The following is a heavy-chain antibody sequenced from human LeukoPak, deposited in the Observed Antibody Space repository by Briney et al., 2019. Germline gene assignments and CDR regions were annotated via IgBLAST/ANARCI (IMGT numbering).Heavy chain of an antibody. D-gene: IGHD3-10*01. V-gene: IGHV3-21*04. CDR3: AKGVRITMVRGAFDI. CDR2: ISSSSSYI. CDR1: GFIFSSYS. Sequence: GGSLRLSCAASGFIFSSYSMNWVRQAPGKGLEWVSSISSSSSYIYYADSVKGRFTISRDNAKNSLYLQMNSLRAEDTALYYCAKGVRITMVRGAFDIWGQGTMVTVSS. J-gene: IGHJ3*02.